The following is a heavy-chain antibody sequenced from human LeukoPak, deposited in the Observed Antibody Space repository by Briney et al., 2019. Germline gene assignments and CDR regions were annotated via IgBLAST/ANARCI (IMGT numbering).Heavy chain of an antibody. D-gene: IGHD4-23*01. J-gene: IGHJ2*01. CDR2: IYYSGST. CDR3: ARSVVTLYWYFDL. CDR1: GGSISSYF. Sequence: SETLSLTCTVSGGSISSYFWSWIRQPPGKGLKWIGYIYYSGSTNYNPSLKSRVTISLDTSKNQFSLKLSSVTTADTAVYYCARSVVTLYWYFDLWGRGTLVTVSS. V-gene: IGHV4-59*01.